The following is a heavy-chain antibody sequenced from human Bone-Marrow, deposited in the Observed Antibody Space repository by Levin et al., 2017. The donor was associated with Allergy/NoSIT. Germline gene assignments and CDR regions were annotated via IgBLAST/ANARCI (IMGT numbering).Heavy chain of an antibody. Sequence: PGGSLRLSCAASGFTFSSYWMSWVRQAPGKGLEWVANIKQDGSEKYYVDSVKGRFTISRDNAKNSLYLQMNSLRAEDTAVYYCASRGGYYDSSGYYYGYWGQGTLVTVSS. CDR1: GFTFSSYW. CDR2: IKQDGSEK. CDR3: ASRGGYYDSSGYYYGY. V-gene: IGHV3-7*01. J-gene: IGHJ4*02. D-gene: IGHD3-22*01.